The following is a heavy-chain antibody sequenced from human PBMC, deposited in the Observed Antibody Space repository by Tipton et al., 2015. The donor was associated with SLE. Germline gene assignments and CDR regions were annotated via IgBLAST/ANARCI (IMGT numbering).Heavy chain of an antibody. CDR3: ARNRGYCGGDCYSSFDY. D-gene: IGHD2-21*01. Sequence: TLSLTCTVSGGSISSYYWSWIQQPPGKGLEWIGYIYYSGSTNYNPSLKSRVTISVDTSKNQFSLKLSSVTAADTAVYYCARNRGYCGGDCYSSFDYWGQGTLVTVSS. J-gene: IGHJ4*02. CDR2: IYYSGST. CDR1: GGSISSYY. V-gene: IGHV4-59*01.